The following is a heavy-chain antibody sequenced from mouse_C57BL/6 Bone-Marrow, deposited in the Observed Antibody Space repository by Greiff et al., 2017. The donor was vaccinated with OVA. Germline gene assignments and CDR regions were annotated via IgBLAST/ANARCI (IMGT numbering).Heavy chain of an antibody. CDR3: ARERSLLPYYFDY. Sequence: QVQLQQPGAELVKPGASVKMSCKASGYTFTSYWITWVKQRPGLGLEWIGDIYPGSGSTNYNEKFKSKATLTVDTASSTAYMQLSSLTSEDSAVYYCARERSLLPYYFDYWGRGTTLTVSS. D-gene: IGHD2-3*01. J-gene: IGHJ2*01. V-gene: IGHV1-55*01. CDR1: GYTFTSYW. CDR2: IYPGSGST.